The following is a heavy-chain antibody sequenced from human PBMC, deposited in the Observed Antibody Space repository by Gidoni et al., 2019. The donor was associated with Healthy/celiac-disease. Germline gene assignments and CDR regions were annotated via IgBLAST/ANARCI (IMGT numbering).Heavy chain of an antibody. D-gene: IGHD2-2*01. CDR1: GFTFGDYA. J-gene: IGHJ5*02. V-gene: IGHV3-49*03. CDR3: TRRVVVPAAPTYNWFDP. CDR2: IRSKAYGGTT. Sequence: EVQLVESGGGLVQPGRSRRLSCTASGFTFGDYAMSWFRQAPGKGRAWVGVIRSKAYGGTTEYAASVKGRFTISRDDSKSIAYLQMTSLKTEDTAVYYCTRRVVVPAAPTYNWFDPWGQGTLVTVSS.